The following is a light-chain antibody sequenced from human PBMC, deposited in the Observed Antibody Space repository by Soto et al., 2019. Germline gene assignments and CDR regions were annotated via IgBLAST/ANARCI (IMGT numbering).Light chain of an antibody. CDR1: QSVSSN. Sequence: EIVMTQSPATLSVSPGERATLSCRASQSVSSNLAWYQQIPGQAPRLLIYGASTRATGIPARFSGSGSGTEFTLTISSLQSEDFAVYYCQQYNNWPRVTFGGGTKVEIK. V-gene: IGKV3-15*01. J-gene: IGKJ4*01. CDR2: GAS. CDR3: QQYNNWPRVT.